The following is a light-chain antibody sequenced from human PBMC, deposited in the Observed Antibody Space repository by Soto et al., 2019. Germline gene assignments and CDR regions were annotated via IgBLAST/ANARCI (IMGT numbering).Light chain of an antibody. V-gene: IGLV2-23*01. CDR1: STDFENYNL. J-gene: IGLJ2*01. Sequence: QSALTQPASVSGSPGQSITISCTRSSTDFENYNLVSWYQHCPDKAPKLIIYEGTKRPSEISDRFSGSESDTTASLIISGLPPEDDADYYCSSYAGSSARVVFGGGTKVTVL. CDR3: SSYAGSSARVV. CDR2: EGT.